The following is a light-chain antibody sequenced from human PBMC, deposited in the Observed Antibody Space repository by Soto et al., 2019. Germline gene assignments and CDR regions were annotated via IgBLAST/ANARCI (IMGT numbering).Light chain of an antibody. J-gene: IGKJ1*01. CDR1: QSVSSN. CDR3: QQYNNWPPVT. V-gene: IGKV3-15*01. CDR2: GAS. Sequence: EIVMTQSPATLSVSPGERATLSCRASQSVSSNLAWYQQKPGQPPRLLIYGASTRATGIPARFSGRGSGTEFTHTNSSLQSEDVAVYYCQQYNNWPPVTFGQGTKVEIK.